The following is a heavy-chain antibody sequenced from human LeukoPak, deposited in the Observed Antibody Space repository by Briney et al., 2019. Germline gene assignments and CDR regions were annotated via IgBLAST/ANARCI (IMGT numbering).Heavy chain of an antibody. V-gene: IGHV3-23*01. Sequence: GGSLRLSCAASGFTFSSYWMNWVRQAPGKGLEWVSTITGSGGSTFYADSVKGRFTISRDNSMDTLYLQMSSLRAEDTAVYYCAKDRGRYYDSSGYYWGYYFDSWGQGILVTVST. J-gene: IGHJ4*02. CDR1: GFTFSSYW. CDR2: ITGSGGST. D-gene: IGHD3-22*01. CDR3: AKDRGRYYDSSGYYWGYYFDS.